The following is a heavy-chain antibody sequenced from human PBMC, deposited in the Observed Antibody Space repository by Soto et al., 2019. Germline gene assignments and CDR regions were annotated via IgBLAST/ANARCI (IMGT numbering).Heavy chain of an antibody. CDR2: ISGGGSNT. Sequence: GGSLRLSCAASGFPFSSYVMSWVRQAPGKGLEWVSGISGGGSNTFYADSVKGRFTTSRDNSKNTLLLQMNSLGAEDTAVYYCAKDSNKYSSSLRGRYFDYWGQGIGVTVSS. V-gene: IGHV3-23*01. CDR1: GFPFSSYV. J-gene: IGHJ4*02. D-gene: IGHD4-4*01. CDR3: AKDSNKYSSSLRGRYFDY.